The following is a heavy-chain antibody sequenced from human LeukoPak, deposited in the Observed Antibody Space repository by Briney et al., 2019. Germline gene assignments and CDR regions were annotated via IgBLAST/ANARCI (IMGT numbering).Heavy chain of an antibody. CDR2: INHSGST. V-gene: IGHV4-34*01. Sequence: SETLSRTCAVYGGSFSGYYWSWIRQPPGKGLEWIGEINHSGSTNYNPSLKSRVTISVDTSKNQFSLKLSSVTAADTAVYYCARALIRGVITHWGQGTLVTVSS. CDR1: GGSFSGYY. J-gene: IGHJ4*02. D-gene: IGHD3-10*01. CDR3: ARALIRGVITH.